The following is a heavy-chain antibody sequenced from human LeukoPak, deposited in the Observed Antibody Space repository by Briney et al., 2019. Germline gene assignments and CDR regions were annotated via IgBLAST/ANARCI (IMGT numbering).Heavy chain of an antibody. CDR3: ARDGGRYAFDI. CDR1: GFTFSSYG. J-gene: IGHJ3*02. CDR2: ISYDGSNK. Sequence: GGSLRLSCAASGFTFSSYGMHWVRQAPGKGLEWVAVISYDGSNKYYADSVKGRFTISRDNSKNTLYLQMNSLRAEDTAVYYCARDGGRYAFDIWGQGTMVTVSS. D-gene: IGHD3-16*01. V-gene: IGHV3-30*03.